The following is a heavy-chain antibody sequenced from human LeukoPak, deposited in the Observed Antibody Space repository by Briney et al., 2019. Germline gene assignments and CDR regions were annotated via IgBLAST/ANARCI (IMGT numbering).Heavy chain of an antibody. CDR1: GFTFSHSW. D-gene: IGHD2-21*02. CDR2: IKSKTDGGTT. CDR3: TTDHIVVVTAIDDY. Sequence: GGSLRLLRAASGFTFSHSWLSWVRQAPGKGREWVGRIKSKTDGGTTDYAAPVKGRFTISRDDSKNTLYLQMNSLKTEDTAMYYCTTDHIVVVTAIDDYWGQGTLVTVSS. V-gene: IGHV3-15*01. J-gene: IGHJ4*02.